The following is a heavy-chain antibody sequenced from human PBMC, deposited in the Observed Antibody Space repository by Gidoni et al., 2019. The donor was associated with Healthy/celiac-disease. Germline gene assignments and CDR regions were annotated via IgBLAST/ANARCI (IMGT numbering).Heavy chain of an antibody. CDR2: ISSSSSYT. CDR1: GFTFSDYD. D-gene: IGHD3-9*01. J-gene: IGHJ5*02. V-gene: IGHV3-11*05. CDR3: ARDGVELRYFDWSHNWFDP. Sequence: QVQLVESGGGLVKPGGSLRLSCAASGFTFSDYDMSWIRQAQGKGLGWVSYISSSSSYTNYADSVKGRFTISRDNAKNSLYLQMNSLRAEDTAVYYCARDGVELRYFDWSHNWFDPWGQGTLVTVSS.